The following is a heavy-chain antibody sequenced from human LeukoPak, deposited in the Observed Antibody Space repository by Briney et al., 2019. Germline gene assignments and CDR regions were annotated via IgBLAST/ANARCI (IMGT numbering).Heavy chain of an antibody. V-gene: IGHV3-33*01. CDR3: TRYVGDLDAFDI. Sequence: GGSLRLSCAASGSTFGSHGMHWVRQAPGKGLEWVAVIWYDGSKKNYIDSVKGRFTVSRDNSKNMLFLQMSSLRAEDTAVYYCTRYVGDLDAFDIWGQGTMVTVSS. D-gene: IGHD3-10*02. CDR2: IWYDGSKK. J-gene: IGHJ3*02. CDR1: GSTFGSHG.